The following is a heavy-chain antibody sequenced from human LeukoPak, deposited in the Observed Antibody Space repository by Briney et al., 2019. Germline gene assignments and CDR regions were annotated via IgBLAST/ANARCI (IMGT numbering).Heavy chain of an antibody. CDR3: ASRPPYYYDSSGYLAASFDY. D-gene: IGHD3-22*01. CDR2: IIPIFGTA. CDR1: GYTFTINH. Sequence: ASVKVSCKASGYTFTINHIHWVRQAPGQGLEWMGGIIPIFGTANYAQKFQGRVTITADESTSTAYMELSSLRSEDTAVYYCASRPPYYYDSSGYLAASFDYWGQGTLVTVSS. V-gene: IGHV1-69*13. J-gene: IGHJ4*02.